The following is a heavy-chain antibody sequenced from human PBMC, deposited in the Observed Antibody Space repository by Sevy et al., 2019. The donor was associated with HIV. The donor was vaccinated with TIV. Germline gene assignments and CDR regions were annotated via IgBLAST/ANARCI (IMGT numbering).Heavy chain of an antibody. CDR2: ISYDGSNQ. J-gene: IGHJ3*02. CDR1: GLAFSSYA. V-gene: IGHV3-30*04. CDR3: ARFPPERAFDI. Sequence: GGSLRLSCAASGLAFSSYAMHWVRQAPDKGLEWVGVISYDGSNQDYADSVKGRFTIARDNSKNTLYLQMNSLRVEDTAVYYCARFPPERAFDIWGQGTMVTVSS.